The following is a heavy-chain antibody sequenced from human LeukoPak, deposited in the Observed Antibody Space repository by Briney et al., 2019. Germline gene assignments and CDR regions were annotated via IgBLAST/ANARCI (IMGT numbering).Heavy chain of an antibody. V-gene: IGHV1-2*02. J-gene: IGHJ4*02. D-gene: IGHD3-3*01. CDR3: AREESTEYYDFWSGYPR. CDR2: INPNSGGT. Sequence: GSVKVSCKASGYTFTGYYMHWVRQAPGQGLEWMGWINPNSGGTNYAQKFQGRVTMTRETSISTAYMELSRLRSDDTAVYYCAREESTEYYDFWSGYPRWGQGTLVTVSS. CDR1: GYTFTGYY.